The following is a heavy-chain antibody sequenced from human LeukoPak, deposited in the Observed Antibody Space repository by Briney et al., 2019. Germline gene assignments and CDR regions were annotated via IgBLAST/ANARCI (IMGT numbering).Heavy chain of an antibody. CDR2: VSDSGDYT. V-gene: IGHV3-23*01. J-gene: IGHJ4*02. D-gene: IGHD3-3*01. CDR3: AMTYDFWSGYPG. Sequence: GGSLRLSCVTSGFTFSTSAMGWVRQAPGTGLEWVSVVSDSGDYTSYADSVKGRFRISRDNSENRLYLQMNSLRTEDTAIYYCAMTYDFWSGYPGWGQGTLVTVSS. CDR1: GFTFSTSA.